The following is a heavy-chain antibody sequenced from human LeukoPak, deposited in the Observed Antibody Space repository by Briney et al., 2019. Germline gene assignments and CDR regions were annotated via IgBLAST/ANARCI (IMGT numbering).Heavy chain of an antibody. J-gene: IGHJ4*02. V-gene: IGHV3-66*02. Sequence: GGSLRLSCAASGFSVSSNYMSWVRQAPGKGLEWVSLIFSDTTGGATDYADSVKGRFTISRDDSKNTLYLQMNSLRAEDTAVYYCAREGGDYGFDYWGQGTLVTVSS. CDR3: AREGGDYGFDY. CDR2: IFSDTTGGAT. D-gene: IGHD4-17*01. CDR1: GFSVSSNY.